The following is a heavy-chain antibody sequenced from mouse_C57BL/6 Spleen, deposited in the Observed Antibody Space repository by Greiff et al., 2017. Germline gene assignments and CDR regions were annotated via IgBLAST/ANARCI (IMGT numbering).Heavy chain of an antibody. D-gene: IGHD1-1*01. CDR1: GYTFTSYW. Sequence: QVQLQQPGAELVRPGTSVKLSCKASGYTFTSYWMHWVKQRPGQGLEWIGVIDPSDSYTNYNEKFKGKATLTVDTSSSTAYMQLSSLTSEDSAVYYCARGVSTVVDGDYAMDYWGQGTSVTVSA. CDR3: ARGVSTVVDGDYAMDY. CDR2: IDPSDSYT. V-gene: IGHV1-59*01. J-gene: IGHJ4*01.